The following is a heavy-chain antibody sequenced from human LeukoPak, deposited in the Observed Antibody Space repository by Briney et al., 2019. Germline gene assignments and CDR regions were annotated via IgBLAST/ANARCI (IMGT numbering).Heavy chain of an antibody. CDR1: GFIFSSAW. Sequence: PGGSLRLSCAASGFIFSSAWMSWVRQAPGRGLEWVGRIKSKTDGGTADNAAPVKGRFTISRDDSKHTVYLQMSSLTSEDTAVYYCTTEYRDSSGWYGAFNIWGQGTMVTVSS. J-gene: IGHJ3*02. CDR3: TTEYRDSSGWYGAFNI. V-gene: IGHV3-15*05. D-gene: IGHD6-19*01. CDR2: IKSKTDGGTA.